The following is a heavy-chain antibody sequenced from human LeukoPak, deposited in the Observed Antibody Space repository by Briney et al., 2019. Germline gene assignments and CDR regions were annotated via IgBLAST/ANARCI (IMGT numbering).Heavy chain of an antibody. V-gene: IGHV4-59*01. CDR2: IYYSGST. Sequence: SETLSLTCTVSGGSISSYYWSWIRQPPGKVLEWIGYIYYSGSTNYNPSLKSRVTISVDTSKNQFSLKLSSVTAADTAVYYCARYGSGSYYFWGQGTLVTVSS. J-gene: IGHJ4*02. CDR1: GGSISSYY. D-gene: IGHD3-10*01. CDR3: ARYGSGSYYF.